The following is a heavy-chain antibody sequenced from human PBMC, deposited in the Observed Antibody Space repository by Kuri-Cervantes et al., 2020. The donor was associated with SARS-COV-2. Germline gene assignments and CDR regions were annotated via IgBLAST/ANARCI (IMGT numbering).Heavy chain of an antibody. V-gene: IGHV4-61*02. J-gene: IGHJ4*02. D-gene: IGHD3-16*02. CDR1: DGSIGSDNYY. CDR3: TRDTSLWGNYRAD. Sequence: SETLSLTCTVSDGSIGSDNYYWSWIRQPAGKGPEWIGRIYTSGATTYNPSLKSRLTISVDASKNQFSLELTSVAAADTALYYCTRDTSLWGNYRADWGQGTLVTVSS. CDR2: IYTSGAT.